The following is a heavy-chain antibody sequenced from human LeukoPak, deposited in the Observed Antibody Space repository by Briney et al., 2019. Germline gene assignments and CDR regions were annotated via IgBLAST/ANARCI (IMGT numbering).Heavy chain of an antibody. D-gene: IGHD2-15*01. CDR1: GLTVSSYS. V-gene: IGHV3-48*02. J-gene: IGHJ4*02. CDR2: ISSSSSTI. Sequence: PGGSLRLSCVASGLTVSSYSMNWVRQAPGKGLEWVSYISSSSSTIYYADSVKGRFTISRDNAKNSLGLQMNSLRDEDTAVYYCARARASGRSGFDYWSQGTLVTVSS. CDR3: ARARASGRSGFDY.